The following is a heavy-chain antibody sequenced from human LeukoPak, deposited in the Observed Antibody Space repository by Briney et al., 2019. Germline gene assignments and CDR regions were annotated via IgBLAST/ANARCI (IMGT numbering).Heavy chain of an antibody. J-gene: IGHJ4*02. CDR2: IKQDGSEK. CDR3: AREDSSSWWNDDFDY. CDR1: GFPFKSYL. V-gene: IGHV3-7*01. D-gene: IGHD6-13*01. Sequence: GSLELSCAASGFPFKSYLMSWVRPAPGKGLGGGANIKQDGSEKYYVDSVKGRFTISRDNAKNSLYLQMNSLRAEDTAVYYCAREDSSSWWNDDFDYWGQGTLVTVSS.